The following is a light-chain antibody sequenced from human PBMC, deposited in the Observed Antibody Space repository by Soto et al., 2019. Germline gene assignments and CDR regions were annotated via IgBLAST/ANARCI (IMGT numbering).Light chain of an antibody. J-gene: IGKJ1*01. V-gene: IGKV3-20*01. CDR2: GAS. Sequence: EIVLTQSPGTLSLSPGDRATLSCRASQSVISDYLAWYQQKPGQAPRLLIYGASGRATGIPDRFSGSGSGTDFTLTISSLQSEDFAVYHCQQYFNWWTFGQGTKVDI. CDR1: QSVISDY. CDR3: QQYFNWWT.